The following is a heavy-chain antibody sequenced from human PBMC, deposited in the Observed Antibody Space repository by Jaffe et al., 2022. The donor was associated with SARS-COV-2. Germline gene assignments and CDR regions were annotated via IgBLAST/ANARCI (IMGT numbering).Heavy chain of an antibody. V-gene: IGHV3-30-3*01. CDR1: GFTFSSYA. J-gene: IGHJ6*02. Sequence: QVQLVESGGGVVQPGRSLRLSCAASGFTFSSYAMHWVRQAPGKGLEWVAVISYDGSNKYYADSVKGRFTISRDNSKNTLYLQMNSLRAEDTAVYYCARERVAVVTAGARPPPPSRRPTRYYYGMDVWGQGTTVTVSS. CDR3: ARERVAVVTAGARPPPPSRRPTRYYYGMDV. D-gene: IGHD2-21*02. CDR2: ISYDGSNK.